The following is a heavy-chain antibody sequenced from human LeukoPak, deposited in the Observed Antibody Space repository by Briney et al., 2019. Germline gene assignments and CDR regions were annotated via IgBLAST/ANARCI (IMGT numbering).Heavy chain of an antibody. V-gene: IGHV3-48*01. CDR2: ISSSSSTI. CDR3: AKRRGLELLYYYYMDV. D-gene: IGHD1-7*01. Sequence: GGSLRLSCAASGFTFSSYRMNWVRQAPGKGLEWVSYISSSSSTIYYADSVKGRFTISRDNAKNSLYLQMNSLRAEDTAVYYCAKRRGLELLYYYYMDVWGKGTTVTVSS. CDR1: GFTFSSYR. J-gene: IGHJ6*03.